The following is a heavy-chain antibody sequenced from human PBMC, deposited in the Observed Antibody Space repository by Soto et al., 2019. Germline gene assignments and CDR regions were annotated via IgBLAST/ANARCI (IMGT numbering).Heavy chain of an antibody. CDR3: ARAAPRYCSGGSCHSVRDY. CDR1: GGSFSGYY. Sequence: SETLSLTCAVYGGSFSGYYWSWIRQPPGKGLEWIGEINHSGSTNYNPSLKSRVTISVDTSKNQFSLKLSSVTAADTAVYYCARAAPRYCSGGSCHSVRDYWGQGTLVIVSS. D-gene: IGHD2-15*01. J-gene: IGHJ4*02. V-gene: IGHV4-34*01. CDR2: INHSGST.